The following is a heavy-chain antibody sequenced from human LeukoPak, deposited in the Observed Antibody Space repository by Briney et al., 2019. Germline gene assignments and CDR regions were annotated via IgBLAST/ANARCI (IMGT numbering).Heavy chain of an antibody. J-gene: IGHJ6*02. CDR1: GFTFSSYW. V-gene: IGHV3-7*01. CDR2: IKQDGSEK. Sequence: GGSLRLSCAASGFTFSSYWMSWVRQAPGKGLEWVANIKQDGSEKYYVDSVKGRFTISRDNAKNSLYLQMNSLRAEDTAVYYCAIDHSSSWYYYGMDVWGQGTTVTVSS. D-gene: IGHD6-13*01. CDR3: AIDHSSSWYYYGMDV.